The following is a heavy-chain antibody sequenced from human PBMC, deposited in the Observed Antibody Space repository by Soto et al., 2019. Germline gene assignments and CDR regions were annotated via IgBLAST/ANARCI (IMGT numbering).Heavy chain of an antibody. CDR1: GYTFTSYA. V-gene: IGHV1-3*01. D-gene: IGHD5-12*01. CDR3: ARDNEGYSGYVGAHDY. Sequence: GASVKVSCKASGYTFTSYAMHWVRQAPGQRLEWMGWINAGNGNTKYSQKFQGRVTITRDTSASTAYMELSSLRSEDTAVYYCARDNEGYSGYVGAHDYWGQGTLVTVSS. J-gene: IGHJ4*02. CDR2: INAGNGNT.